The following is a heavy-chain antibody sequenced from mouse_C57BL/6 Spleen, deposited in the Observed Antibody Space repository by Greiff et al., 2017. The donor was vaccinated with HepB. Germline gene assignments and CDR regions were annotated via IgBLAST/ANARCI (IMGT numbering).Heavy chain of an antibody. J-gene: IGHJ1*03. V-gene: IGHV3-6*01. D-gene: IGHD2-5*01. CDR1: GYSITSGYY. CDR2: ISYDGSN. CDR3: ARMVYYSNHADV. Sequence: DVKLQESGPGLVKPSQSLSLTCSVTGYSITSGYYWNWIRQFPGNKLEWMGYISYDGSNNYNPSLKNRISITRDTSKNQFFLKLNSVTTEDTATYYCARMVYYSNHADVWGTGTTVTVSS.